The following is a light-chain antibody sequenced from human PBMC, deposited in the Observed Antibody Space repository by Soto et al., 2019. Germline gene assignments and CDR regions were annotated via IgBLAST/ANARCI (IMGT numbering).Light chain of an antibody. CDR2: DVS. CDR1: SGDLPGANP. J-gene: IGLJ2*01. CDR3: SSYITIDIVV. V-gene: IGLV2-14*03. Sequence: QSALAQPASVSGSRGQSITFSCTGTSGDLPGANPVSWYQQHPGKAPMLIIYDVSKRPSGVSDRFSGSKSGNTASLTISGLQAEDEADYYCSSYITIDIVVFGGGTKLTVL.